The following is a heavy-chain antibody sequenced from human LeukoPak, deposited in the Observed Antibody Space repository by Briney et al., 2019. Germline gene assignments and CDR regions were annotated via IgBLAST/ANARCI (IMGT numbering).Heavy chain of an antibody. Sequence: PTGGSLRLSCAASGCTFSSYEMNWVRQAPGKGLEWVSYISSSGSTIYYADSVKGRFTISRDNAKNSLYLQMNSLRAEDTAVYYCARAYSSSFSPWAYYYMDVWGKGTTVTVSS. CDR3: ARAYSSSFSPWAYYYMDV. CDR1: GCTFSSYE. V-gene: IGHV3-48*03. D-gene: IGHD6-6*01. J-gene: IGHJ6*03. CDR2: ISSSGSTI.